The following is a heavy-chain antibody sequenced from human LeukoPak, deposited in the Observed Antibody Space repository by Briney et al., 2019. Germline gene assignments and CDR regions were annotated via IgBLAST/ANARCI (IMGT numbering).Heavy chain of an antibody. J-gene: IGHJ3*02. V-gene: IGHV3-48*03. D-gene: IGHD1-1*01. Sequence: GGSLRLSCAASGFTFSSYEMNWVRQAPGKGLEWVSYISSSGTAIYYADSVKGRFTISRDNAKNSLYLQMNSLRAEDTAVYYCARDVEPDAFDIWGRGTMVTVSS. CDR2: ISSSGTAI. CDR3: ARDVEPDAFDI. CDR1: GFTFSSYE.